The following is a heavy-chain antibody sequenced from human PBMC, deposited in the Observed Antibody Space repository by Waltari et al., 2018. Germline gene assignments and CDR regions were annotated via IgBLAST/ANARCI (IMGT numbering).Heavy chain of an antibody. D-gene: IGHD3-10*01. CDR1: GCSISSSSYS. CDR3: ARNRGFGDYFDY. J-gene: IGHJ4*02. CDR2: IYYSGST. Sequence: QLQLQESGPGLVKPSSTLSLTCTVSGCSISSSSYSWGWIRQPPGKGLEWIGSIYYSGSTYYNPSLKSRVTISVDTSKNQFSLKLSSVTAADTAVYYCARNRGFGDYFDYWGQGTLVTVSS. V-gene: IGHV4-39*01.